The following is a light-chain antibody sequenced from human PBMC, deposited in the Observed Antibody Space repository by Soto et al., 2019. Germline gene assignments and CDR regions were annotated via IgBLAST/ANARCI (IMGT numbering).Light chain of an antibody. Sequence: QSVLTQPPSLSAAPGQRVTISCSGSSSNIGKDFVSWYQHLPGTAPKLLIYDNHKRPSVIPDRFSGSKSGTSATLAITGLQTGDEADYYCATWDYNLDAGVFGGGTKLTVL. V-gene: IGLV1-51*01. CDR3: ATWDYNLDAGV. CDR2: DNH. CDR1: SSNIGKDF. J-gene: IGLJ3*02.